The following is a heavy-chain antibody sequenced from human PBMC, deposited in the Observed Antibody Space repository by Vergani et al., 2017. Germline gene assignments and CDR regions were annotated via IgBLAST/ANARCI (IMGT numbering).Heavy chain of an antibody. J-gene: IGHJ6*03. CDR1: GFTLSSYW. D-gene: IGHD6-19*01. CDR2: IKQDGSEK. V-gene: IGHV3-7*03. CDR3: ARDYPLAVDGRGGGSYYYYYYMDV. Sequence: EVQLVESGGGLVKPGGSLRLSCAASGFTLSSYWMSWVRQARGKGLEWVANIKQDGSEKYYVDSVKGRFTISRDNAKNSLYLQMNSLRAEDTAVYYCARDYPLAVDGRGGGSYYYYYYMDVWGKGTTVTVSS.